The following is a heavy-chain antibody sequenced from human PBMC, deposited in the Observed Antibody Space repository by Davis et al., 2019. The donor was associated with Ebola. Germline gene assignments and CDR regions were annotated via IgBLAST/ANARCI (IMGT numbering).Heavy chain of an antibody. Sequence: MPSETLSLTCTVSGGSISSYYWSWIRQPPGKGLEWIGYIYYGGSTNYNPSLKSRVTISVDTSKNQFSLKLSSVTAADTAVYYCARRHIYCDSSGYYHDAFDMWGQGTMVTVSS. CDR2: IYYGGST. CDR3: ARRHIYCDSSGYYHDAFDM. CDR1: GGSISSYY. D-gene: IGHD3-22*01. J-gene: IGHJ3*02. V-gene: IGHV4-59*08.